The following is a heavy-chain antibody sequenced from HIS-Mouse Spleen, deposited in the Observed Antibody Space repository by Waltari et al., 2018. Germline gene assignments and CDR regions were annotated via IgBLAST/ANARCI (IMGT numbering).Heavy chain of an antibody. D-gene: IGHD5-12*01. V-gene: IGHV1-69*04. J-gene: IGHJ4*02. Sequence: QVQLVQSGAELKKPGSSVKVSCKASGGTFSSYATIWVRQAPGQGLEWMGRIIPILGIANYAQKFQGRVTITADKSTSTAYMELSSLRSEDTAVYYCARGGYDSGYDYWGQGTLVTVSS. CDR2: IIPILGIA. CDR1: GGTFSSYA. CDR3: ARGGYDSGYDY.